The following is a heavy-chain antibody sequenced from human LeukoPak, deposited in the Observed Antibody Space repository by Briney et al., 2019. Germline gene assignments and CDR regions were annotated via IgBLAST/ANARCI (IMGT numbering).Heavy chain of an antibody. D-gene: IGHD3-3*01. CDR1: GGSISSSNW. CDR3: AQKRRITIFGVVISLMDV. V-gene: IGHV4-4*02. CDR2: IYHSGST. J-gene: IGHJ6*03. Sequence: SETLSLTCAVSGGSISSSNWLSWVRQPPGKGLEWIGEIYHSGSTNYNPSLKSRVTISVDKSKNQFSLKLSSVTAADTAVYYCAQKRRITIFGVVISLMDVWGKGTTVTVSS.